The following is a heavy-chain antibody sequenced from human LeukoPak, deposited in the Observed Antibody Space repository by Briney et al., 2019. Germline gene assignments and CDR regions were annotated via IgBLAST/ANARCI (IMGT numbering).Heavy chain of an antibody. CDR2: IGKNQ. CDR3: AKGSNGDYDN. Sequence: GGSLRLSCTPSRFSLGNFVMSWVRQTPGKGLEWVATIGKNQYYADSVKGRFTISKDNSKNMMYLQMDSLGVDDTAIYYCAKGSNGDYDNWGQGTLVTVSS. D-gene: IGHD4-17*01. J-gene: IGHJ4*02. V-gene: IGHV3-23*01. CDR1: RFSLGNFV.